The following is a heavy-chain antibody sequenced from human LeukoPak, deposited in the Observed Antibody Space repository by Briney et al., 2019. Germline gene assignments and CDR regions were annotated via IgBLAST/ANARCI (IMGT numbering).Heavy chain of an antibody. J-gene: IGHJ4*02. Sequence: SETLSLTCAVYGGSLSGYYWSWIRQPPGKGLEWIGEINHSGSTKYNPSLKSRVTISVDTSKNQFSLKLSSVTAADTAVYYCARQYDILTGFDYWGQGTLVTVSS. CDR3: ARQYDILTGFDY. D-gene: IGHD3-9*01. CDR1: GGSLSGYY. CDR2: INHSGST. V-gene: IGHV4-34*01.